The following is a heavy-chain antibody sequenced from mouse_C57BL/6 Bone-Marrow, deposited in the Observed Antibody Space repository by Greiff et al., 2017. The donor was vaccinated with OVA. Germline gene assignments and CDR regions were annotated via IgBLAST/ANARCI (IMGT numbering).Heavy chain of an antibody. J-gene: IGHJ4*01. D-gene: IGHD2-5*01. Sequence: QVQLQQSGAELVRPGASVTLSCKASGYTFTDYEMHWVKQTPVHGLEWIGAIDPETGGTAYNQKFKGKAKLTADKSSRTASMELRSLTSEVSAVYYCTRGYSNYYAMYYWGQGTSVTVSS. CDR3: TRGYSNYYAMYY. CDR2: IDPETGGT. CDR1: GYTFTDYE. V-gene: IGHV1-15*01.